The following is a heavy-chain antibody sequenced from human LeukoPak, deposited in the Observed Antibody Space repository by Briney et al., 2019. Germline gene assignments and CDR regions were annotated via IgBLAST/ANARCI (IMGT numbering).Heavy chain of an antibody. J-gene: IGHJ4*02. V-gene: IGHV1-8*01. CDR1: RYTFTSFD. D-gene: IGHD3-22*01. Sequence: AAVKDSCKASRYTFTSFDTNWVRQATGQGLEGMGWMNPNSGNTGYAQKFQGRVTMTRNTSISTAYMELSSLRSEDTAVYYCARGRRISSGYLPFDYWGQGTLVTVSS. CDR3: ARGRRISSGYLPFDY. CDR2: MNPNSGNT.